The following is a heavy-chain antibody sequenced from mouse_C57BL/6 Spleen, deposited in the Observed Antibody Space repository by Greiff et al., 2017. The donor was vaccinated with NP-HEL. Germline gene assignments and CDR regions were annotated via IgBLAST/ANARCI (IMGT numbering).Heavy chain of an antibody. CDR1: GYAFSSSW. J-gene: IGHJ3*01. D-gene: IGHD1-1*01. CDR2: IYPGDGDT. V-gene: IGHV1-82*01. Sequence: VKLVESGPELVKPGASVKISCKASGYAFSSSWMNWVKQRPGKGLEWIGRIYPGDGDTNYNGKFKGKATLTADKSSSTAYMQLSSLTSEDSAVYFCARSRSSLEAWFAYWGQGTLVTVSA. CDR3: ARSRSSLEAWFAY.